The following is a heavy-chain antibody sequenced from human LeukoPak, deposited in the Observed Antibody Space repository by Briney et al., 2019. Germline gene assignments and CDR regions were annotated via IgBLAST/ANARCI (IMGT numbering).Heavy chain of an antibody. Sequence: PGGSLRLSCEASGITFSDAWMSWVRQVPGKGLEWIALLKSKTDGETPDYAAPVKGRFTVSRNDAENTLFLQMDSLKIDDTAVYYCIANLDYWGQGTLVTVSS. CDR3: IANLDY. CDR1: GITFSDAW. J-gene: IGHJ4*02. CDR2: LKSKTDGETP. V-gene: IGHV3-15*01. D-gene: IGHD1-1*01.